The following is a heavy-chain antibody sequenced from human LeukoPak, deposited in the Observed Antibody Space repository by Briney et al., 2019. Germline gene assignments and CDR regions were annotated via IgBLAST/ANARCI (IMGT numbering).Heavy chain of an antibody. Sequence: SETLSLTCIVSGGSISSSSYYWGWIRQPPGKGLEWIGSIYYSGSTYYNPSLKSRVTISVDTSKNQFSLKLSSVTAADTAVYYCARGGVGATTYDYWGQGTLVTVSS. CDR3: ARGGVGATTYDY. D-gene: IGHD1-26*01. CDR2: IYYSGST. J-gene: IGHJ4*02. V-gene: IGHV4-39*07. CDR1: GGSISSSSYY.